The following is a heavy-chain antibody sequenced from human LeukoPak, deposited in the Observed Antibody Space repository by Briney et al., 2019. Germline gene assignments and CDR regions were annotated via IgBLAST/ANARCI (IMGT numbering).Heavy chain of an antibody. J-gene: IGHJ6*03. CDR2: FIQSGGT. CDR1: GGSFSGYY. Sequence: SETLSLTCAVYGGSFSGYYWGWVRQPPGEGLEWLGEFIQSGGTNYNPSLKSRVTISVDTSKKHFSLKLNSVTAADTAVYYCARGEAIFGVITPSYYYYYMDVWGKGTTVTVSS. V-gene: IGHV4-34*01. CDR3: ARGEAIFGVITPSYYYYYMDV. D-gene: IGHD3-3*01.